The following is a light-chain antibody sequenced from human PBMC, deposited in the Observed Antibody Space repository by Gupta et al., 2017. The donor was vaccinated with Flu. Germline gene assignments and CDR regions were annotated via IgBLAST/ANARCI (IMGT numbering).Light chain of an antibody. Sequence: SYELPPPPSLAVSPGQTATIPCPGDTLSSKSTYWYQRKPGPAPIVLIFKDTERPSGIPERFSASNSGTTVTLTISWVQAEDEAAYYCHSSDGSVSDVVFGGGTKLTV. CDR3: HSSDGSVSDVV. V-gene: IGLV3-25*03. CDR1: TLSSKS. J-gene: IGLJ2*01. CDR2: KDT.